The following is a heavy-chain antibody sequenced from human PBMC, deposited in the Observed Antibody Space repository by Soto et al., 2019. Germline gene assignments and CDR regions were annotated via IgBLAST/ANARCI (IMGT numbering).Heavy chain of an antibody. CDR3: ASMGRGYSYGFYFDS. D-gene: IGHD5-18*01. J-gene: IGHJ4*02. CDR2: IYYSGST. CDR1: GGSISSSSYY. V-gene: IGHV4-39*01. Sequence: SETLSFTCTVSGGSISSSSYYWGWIRQPPGKGLEWIGSIYYSGSTYCNPSLKSRVTISAATSKNQFSLKLNSVTAADTAVYYCASMGRGYSYGFYFDSWGQGTLVTVSS.